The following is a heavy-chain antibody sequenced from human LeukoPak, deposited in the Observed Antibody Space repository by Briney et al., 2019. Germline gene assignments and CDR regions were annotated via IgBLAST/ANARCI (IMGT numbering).Heavy chain of an antibody. D-gene: IGHD3-16*01. CDR2: INSNGDQT. J-gene: IGHJ4*02. CDR1: GLIFSRYS. V-gene: IGHV3-64*01. Sequence: GGSLRLSCVASGLIFSRYSMHWVRQAPGKGLEYVSAINSNGDQTYYANSVKGRFTIYRDNSKNTLYLQMGSLRAGDVAVYYCARIGDVNYYDYWGQGTLVTVSS. CDR3: ARIGDVNYYDY.